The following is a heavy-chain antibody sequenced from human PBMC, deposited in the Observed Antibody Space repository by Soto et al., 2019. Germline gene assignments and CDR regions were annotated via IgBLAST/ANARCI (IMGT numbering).Heavy chain of an antibody. CDR3: ARDIGPVLDWLRP. D-gene: IGHD5-12*01. V-gene: IGHV1-8*01. J-gene: IGHJ5*02. Sequence: ASVKVSCKASGYMFSNYDINWVRQASGQGLEWMGWMNPKSGQTGYAPSFQGRVTMTVNTSVNTAYMELSSLRSDDTAVYYCARDIGPVLDWLRPWGQGTQVTVSS. CDR1: GYMFSNYD. CDR2: MNPKSGQT.